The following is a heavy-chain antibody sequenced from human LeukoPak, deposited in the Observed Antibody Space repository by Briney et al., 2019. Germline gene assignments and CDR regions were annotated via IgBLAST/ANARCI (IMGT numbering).Heavy chain of an antibody. CDR2: IWYDGSNK. D-gene: IGHD1-14*01. CDR3: ARVSTGDSFDY. CDR1: GFTFSSYG. J-gene: IGHJ4*02. V-gene: IGHV3-33*01. Sequence: GRSLRLSCAASGFTFSSYGMHWVRQAPGKGLEWVAVIWYDGSNKYYADSVKGRFTISRDNSKNTLYLQMNSLRAEDTAVYYCARVSTGDSFDYWGQGTLVTVSS.